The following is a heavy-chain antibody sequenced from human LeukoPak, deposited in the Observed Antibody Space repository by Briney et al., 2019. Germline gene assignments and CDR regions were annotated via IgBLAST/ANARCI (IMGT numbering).Heavy chain of an antibody. CDR2: ISYDGSEN. J-gene: IGHJ4*02. V-gene: IGHV3-30*04. CDR3: ARHGLEDRGSNFDH. D-gene: IGHD1-26*01. CDR1: GVSISSSS. Sequence: PGGSLSLSCTVSGVSISSSSFYWGRQAPGKGLEWVTAISYDGSENYDSDYVKGRFTICIDTSKNTLYLKLSTLRAADTAVYNCARHGLEDRGSNFDHWGQGTLVAVSS.